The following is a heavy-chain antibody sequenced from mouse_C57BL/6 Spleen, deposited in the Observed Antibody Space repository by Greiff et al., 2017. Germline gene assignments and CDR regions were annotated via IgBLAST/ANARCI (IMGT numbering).Heavy chain of an antibody. CDR2: IYPGSGST. J-gene: IGHJ2*01. CDR3: AREDYYGSPLDY. CDR1: GYTFTSYW. V-gene: IGHV1-55*01. Sequence: VQLQQPGAELVKPGASVKMSCKASGYTFTSYWITWVKQRPGQGLEWIGDIYPGSGSTNYNEKFKSKATLTVDTSSSTAYMQLSSLTSEDSAVYYCAREDYYGSPLDYWGQGTTLTVSS. D-gene: IGHD1-1*01.